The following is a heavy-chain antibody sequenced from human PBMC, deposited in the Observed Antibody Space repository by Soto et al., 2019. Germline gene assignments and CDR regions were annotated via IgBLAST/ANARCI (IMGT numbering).Heavy chain of an antibody. J-gene: IGHJ4*02. Sequence: QVHLVQSGAEVKKPGASVKVSCKGSGYGFTTYGITWVRQAPGQGLEWMAWISAHNGNTNYAQKLQGRVTVTRDTSTSTTYMELRSLRTIDTAVHYGARGSNGDYWGQGALVTVSS. D-gene: IGHD1-26*01. V-gene: IGHV1-18*01. CDR1: GYGFTTYG. CDR2: ISAHNGNT. CDR3: ARGSNGDY.